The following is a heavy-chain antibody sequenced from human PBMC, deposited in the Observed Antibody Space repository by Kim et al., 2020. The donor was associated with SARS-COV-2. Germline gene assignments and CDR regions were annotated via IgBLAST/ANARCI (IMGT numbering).Heavy chain of an antibody. CDR3: ARGFGVEEWEIKRSPFDY. CDR1: GGSFSGYY. D-gene: IGHD1-26*01. J-gene: IGHJ4*02. CDR2: INHSGST. Sequence: SETLSLTCAVYGGSFSGYYWSWIRQPPGKGLEWIGEINHSGSTNYNPSLKSRVTISVDTSKNQFSLKLSSVTAADTAVYYCARGFGVEEWEIKRSPFDYWGQGTLVTVSS. V-gene: IGHV4-34*01.